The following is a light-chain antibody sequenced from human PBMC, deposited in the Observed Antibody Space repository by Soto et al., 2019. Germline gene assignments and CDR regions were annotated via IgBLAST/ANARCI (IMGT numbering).Light chain of an antibody. CDR3: SSFTTSTIVI. J-gene: IGLJ2*01. CDR1: RSDVGAYNK. Sequence: LTQTHSVSESPGKTVTLSCTGTRSDVGAYNKVSWYQQHPGKAPKLMIYEVTNRPSGVSHRFSGSKSGNTAALTISGLQAEDEAVYYCSSFTTSTIVIFGGGTKLTVL. CDR2: EVT. V-gene: IGLV2-14*01.